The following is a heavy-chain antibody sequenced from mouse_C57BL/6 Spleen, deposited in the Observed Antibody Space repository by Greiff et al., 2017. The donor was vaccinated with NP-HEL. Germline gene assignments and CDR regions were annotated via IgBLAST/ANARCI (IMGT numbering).Heavy chain of an antibody. D-gene: IGHD1-1*01. J-gene: IGHJ2*01. V-gene: IGHV1-42*01. Sequence: VQLQQSGPELVKPGASVKISCKASGYSFTGYYMNWVKQSPEKSLEWIGEINPSTGGTTYNQKFKAKATLTVDKSSSTAYMQLKSLTSEDSAVYYCARYYGYYFDYWGQGTTLTVSS. CDR1: GYSFTGYY. CDR3: ARYYGYYFDY. CDR2: INPSTGGT.